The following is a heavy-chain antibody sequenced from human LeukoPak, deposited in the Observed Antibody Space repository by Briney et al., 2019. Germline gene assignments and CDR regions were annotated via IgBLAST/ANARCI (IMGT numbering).Heavy chain of an antibody. CDR1: GFPFSNHG. J-gene: IGHJ4*02. Sequence: PGGSLRLSCAASGFPFSNHGMHWVRQVPGKGLEWVAVIWYDGSKKFYAASVRGRFTISRDISKNTLYLQMNSLRAEDTAVYYCAREGGLRYFDWYFDYWGQGTLVTVSS. V-gene: IGHV3-33*01. CDR2: IWYDGSKK. CDR3: AREGGLRYFDWYFDY. D-gene: IGHD3-9*01.